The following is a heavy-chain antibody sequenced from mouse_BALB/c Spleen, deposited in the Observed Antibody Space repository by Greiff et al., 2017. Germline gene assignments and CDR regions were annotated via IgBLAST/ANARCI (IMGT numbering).Heavy chain of an antibody. J-gene: IGHJ2*01. V-gene: IGHV5-9-3*01. CDR1: GFTFSSYA. CDR2: ISSGGSYT. CDR3: ARDPYYFDY. Sequence: EVQRVESGGGLVKPGGSLKLSCAASGFTFSSYAMSWVRQTPEKRLEWVATISSGGSYTYYPDSVKGRFTISRDNAKNTLYLQMSSLRSEDTAMYYCARDPYYFDYWGQGTTLTVSS.